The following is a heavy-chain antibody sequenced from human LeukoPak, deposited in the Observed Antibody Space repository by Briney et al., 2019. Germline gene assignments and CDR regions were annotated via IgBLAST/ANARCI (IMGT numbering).Heavy chain of an antibody. V-gene: IGHV1-2*02. CDR1: GYTFTGYY. Sequence: ASVKVSCKASGYTFTGYYMYWVRQAPGQGLEWMGWINPNSGGTNYAQKFQGRVTMTRDTSISTAYMELSRLRSDDTAVYYCARPPKLFPRPFDYWGQRTLGTVSS. CDR3: ARPPKLFPRPFDY. J-gene: IGHJ4*02. CDR2: INPNSGGT. D-gene: IGHD2-21*01.